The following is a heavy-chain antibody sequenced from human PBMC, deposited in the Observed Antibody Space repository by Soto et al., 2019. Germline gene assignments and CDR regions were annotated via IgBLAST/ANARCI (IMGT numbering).Heavy chain of an antibody. Sequence: EVQLVESGGGLVQPGGSLRLSCAASGFTFSSYWMSWVRQAPGRGLEWMANIKYDGSEKYYVDSVKGRLTISRDNAKNSLYLQMNILRAEDSAVYYCVSSPHKDSRPDYWGQGTLVTVSS. D-gene: IGHD3-22*01. V-gene: IGHV3-7*03. J-gene: IGHJ4*02. CDR1: GFTFSSYW. CDR2: IKYDGSEK. CDR3: VSSPHKDSRPDY.